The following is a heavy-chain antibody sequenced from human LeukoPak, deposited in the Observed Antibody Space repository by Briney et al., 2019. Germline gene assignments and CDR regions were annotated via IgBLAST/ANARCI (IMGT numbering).Heavy chain of an antibody. J-gene: IGHJ4*02. V-gene: IGHV3-53*01. CDR2: IYIDGTT. CDR3: ARGPRYSFY. CDR1: GFIVSHNY. D-gene: IGHD6-13*01. Sequence: GGSLRLSCAATGFIVSHNYMTWVRQAPGKGLEWISVIYIDGTTYYADSVKGRFTISRDQANNTLYLQMNTLRDEDTAVYYCARGPRYSFYWGQGTLVSVSS.